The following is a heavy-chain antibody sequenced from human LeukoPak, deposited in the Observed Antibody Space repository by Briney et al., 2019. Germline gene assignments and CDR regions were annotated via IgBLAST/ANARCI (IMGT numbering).Heavy chain of an antibody. CDR3: AKEHYIWGSYRYTGSDY. CDR2: ISGSGGST. V-gene: IGHV3-23*01. J-gene: IGHJ4*02. D-gene: IGHD3-16*02. Sequence: GGSLRLSCAASGFTFSSYAMSWVRQAPGKGLEWVSAISGSGGSTYYADPVKGRFTISRDNSKNTLYLQMNSLRAEDTAVYYCAKEHYIWGSYRYTGSDYWGQGTLVTVSS. CDR1: GFTFSSYA.